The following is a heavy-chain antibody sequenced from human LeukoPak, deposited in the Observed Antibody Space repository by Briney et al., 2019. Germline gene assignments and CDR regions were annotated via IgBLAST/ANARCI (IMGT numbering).Heavy chain of an antibody. CDR2: ISSSSSYI. Sequence: GGSLRLSCAASGFTFSSYSMNWVRQAPGKGLEWVSSISSSSSYIYYADSVKGRFTISRDNARNSLYLQMNSLRAEDTAVYYCARERRPPPNAFDIWGQGTMVTVSS. CDR3: ARERRPPPNAFDI. CDR1: GFTFSSYS. V-gene: IGHV3-21*01. J-gene: IGHJ3*02.